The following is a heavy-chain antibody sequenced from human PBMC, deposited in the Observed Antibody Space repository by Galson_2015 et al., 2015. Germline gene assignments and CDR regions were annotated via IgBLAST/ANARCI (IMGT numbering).Heavy chain of an antibody. V-gene: IGHV2-5*08. Sequence: PALVKPTQTLTLTCTSSGFSLSTSGMCVSWIRQPPGKALEWLALIDWDDDKRYSPSLKSRLTITKDTSKNQVVLTMTNMDPVDTATYYCAHRIAAGCMDVWGQGTTVTVSS. CDR2: IDWDDDK. CDR3: AHRIAAGCMDV. D-gene: IGHD6-13*01. CDR1: GFSLSTSGMC. J-gene: IGHJ6*02.